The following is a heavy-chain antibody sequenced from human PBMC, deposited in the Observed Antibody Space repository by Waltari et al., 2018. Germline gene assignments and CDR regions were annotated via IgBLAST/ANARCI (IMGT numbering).Heavy chain of an antibody. J-gene: IGHJ4*02. CDR2: VNTNSSNT. V-gene: IGHV1-8*03. CDR1: GYTFTTYD. D-gene: IGHD4-4*01. CDR3: ARGPDYSRGIWDY. Sequence: QVQVVQYGAEVKKPGASVKVSCKTSGYTFTTYDIHWARQATGQGLEWMGWVNTNSSNTAYAQKGQGRVTITTSTSISTAYMERSSLRSEDTAVYYCARGPDYSRGIWDYWGQGTLITVSS.